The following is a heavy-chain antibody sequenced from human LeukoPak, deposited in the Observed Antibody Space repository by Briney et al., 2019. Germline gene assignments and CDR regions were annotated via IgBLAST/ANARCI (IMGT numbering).Heavy chain of an antibody. D-gene: IGHD3-3*01. Sequence: PGGSLRLSCAASGFTFSNYWMSWFRQAPGKGLEWVANIKQDGSEKYYVDSVTGRFTISRDNAESSLYLQMNSLRAEDTAVYYCATMYYDFWSGYYQDYWGQGTLVTVSS. CDR1: GFTFSNYW. CDR2: IKQDGSEK. V-gene: IGHV3-7*01. J-gene: IGHJ4*02. CDR3: ATMYYDFWSGYYQDY.